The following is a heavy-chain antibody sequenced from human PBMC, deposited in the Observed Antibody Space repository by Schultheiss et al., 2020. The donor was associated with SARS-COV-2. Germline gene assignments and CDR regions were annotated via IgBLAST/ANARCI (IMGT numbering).Heavy chain of an antibody. Sequence: SETLSLTCTVSGGSISSSSYYWGWIRQPPGKGLEWIGSIYYSGSTYHNPSLKSRVTISVDTSKNQFSLKLSSVTAADTAVYYCARSSRKVVIWGQGTMVTVSS. J-gene: IGHJ3*02. D-gene: IGHD2-15*01. CDR2: IYYSGST. CDR3: ARSSRKVVI. CDR1: GGSISSSSYY. V-gene: IGHV4-39*01.